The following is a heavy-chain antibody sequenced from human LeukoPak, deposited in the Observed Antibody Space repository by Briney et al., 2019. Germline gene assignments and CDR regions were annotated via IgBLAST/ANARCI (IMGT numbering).Heavy chain of an antibody. D-gene: IGHD1-14*01. J-gene: IGHJ6*03. Sequence: SQTLSLTCAISGDSVSSNSAAWNWIRQSPSRGLEWQGRTYYRSKWYNDYAVSVKSRITINPDTSKNQFSLQLNSVTPEDTAVYYCARAPGSSYYHYYYMDVWGKGTTVTVSS. CDR2: TYYRSKWYN. CDR1: GDSVSSNSAA. V-gene: IGHV6-1*01. CDR3: ARAPGSSYYHYYYMDV.